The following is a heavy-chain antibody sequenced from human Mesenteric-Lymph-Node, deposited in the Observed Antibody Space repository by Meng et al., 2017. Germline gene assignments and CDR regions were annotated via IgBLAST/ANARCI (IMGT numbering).Heavy chain of an antibody. CDR1: GGSISSHY. D-gene: IGHD6-13*01. CDR2: VFPGGSF. V-gene: IGHV4-4*07. J-gene: IGHJ4*02. CDR3: ARDQSGGSSWVAGFDY. Sequence: SETLSLTCTVSGGSISSHYWSWIRQPAGKGLEWIGRVFPGGSFNYNPSLRSRVAMSVDTSKNQLSLKLSSVTAADTAVYYCARDQSGGSSWVAGFDYWGQGTLVTVSS.